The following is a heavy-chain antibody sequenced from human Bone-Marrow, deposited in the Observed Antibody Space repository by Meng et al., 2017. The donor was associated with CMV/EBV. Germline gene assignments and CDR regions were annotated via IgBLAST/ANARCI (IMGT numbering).Heavy chain of an antibody. CDR2: ISYDGSNK. V-gene: IGHV3-30*04. CDR1: GFTFSSYA. J-gene: IGHJ4*02. D-gene: IGHD1-26*01. CDR3: ARVVGVSY. Sequence: GESLKISCAASGFTFSSYAMHWVRQAPGKGLEWVAVISYDGSNKYYADSVKGRFTISRDNAKNSLYLQMNSLRAEDTAVYYCARVVGVSYWGQGTLVTVSS.